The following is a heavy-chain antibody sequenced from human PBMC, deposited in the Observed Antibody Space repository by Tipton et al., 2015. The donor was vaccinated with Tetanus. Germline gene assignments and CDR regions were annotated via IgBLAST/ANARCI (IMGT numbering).Heavy chain of an antibody. Sequence: GLVKPSETLSLTCAVYGGSFSDYYWSWIRQPPGKGLEWIGEIHPSGITDYNPSLKSRVIISVDTSKNQFSLKLSSVTAADSALYFCGRGTDAYKSGNYWGQGTLVTVSS. CDR2: IHPSGIT. CDR1: GGSFSDYY. V-gene: IGHV4-34*01. CDR3: GRGTDAYKSGNY. J-gene: IGHJ4*01. D-gene: IGHD5-24*01.